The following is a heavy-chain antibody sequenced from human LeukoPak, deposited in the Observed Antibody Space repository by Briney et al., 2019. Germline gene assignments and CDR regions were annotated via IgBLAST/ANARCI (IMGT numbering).Heavy chain of an antibody. CDR2: IFYSGST. V-gene: IGHV4-59*01. CDR3: AREGYYDILTGYYHNWFDP. D-gene: IGHD3-9*01. CDR1: GDSISSYY. J-gene: IGHJ5*02. Sequence: SETLSLTCTVSGDSISSYYWSWIRQPPGKGLEWIGNIFYSGSTNYNPSLESRVTMSVDTSKNQFSLKLASVTAADTAVYYCAREGYYDILTGYYHNWFDPWGQGTLVTVSS.